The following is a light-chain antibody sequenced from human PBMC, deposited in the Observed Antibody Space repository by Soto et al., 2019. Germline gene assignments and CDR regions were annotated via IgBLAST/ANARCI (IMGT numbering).Light chain of an antibody. Sequence: DIQMTQPPSSLSASVGDRVTITCRASQSISTRLAWFQQKPEKAPKLLIYRASSLEGGAPSRFSGSGSGTEFTLTISSLQPDDFATYYCQQYDSYPWTFGQGTKVESK. CDR2: RAS. V-gene: IGKV1-5*03. J-gene: IGKJ1*01. CDR1: QSISTR. CDR3: QQYDSYPWT.